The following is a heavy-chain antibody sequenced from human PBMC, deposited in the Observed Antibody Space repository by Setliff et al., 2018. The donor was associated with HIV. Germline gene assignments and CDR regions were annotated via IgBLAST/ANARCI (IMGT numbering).Heavy chain of an antibody. V-gene: IGHV3-30*14. D-gene: IGHD6-25*01. CDR3: ARSRPYNSALDY. Sequence: SLRLSCAASGFIFSSYAMDWVRQAPGKGLEWVAVISYDGSKKYYADSVKGRFTISRDNSKNTVYLQVGSLRPDDTAMYYCARSRPYNSALDYWGQGTLVTVSS. CDR2: ISYDGSKK. CDR1: GFIFSSYA. J-gene: IGHJ4*02.